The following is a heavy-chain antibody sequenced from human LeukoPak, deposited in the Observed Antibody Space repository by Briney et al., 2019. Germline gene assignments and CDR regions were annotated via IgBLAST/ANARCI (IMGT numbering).Heavy chain of an antibody. V-gene: IGHV4-30-2*01. CDR1: GDSISSPDYS. Sequence: KASETLSLTCAVSGDSISSPDYSWSWIRQPPGKGLEWTGYISHSGSTSYHPSLKSRVTISVDRSKNQFSLRLTSVTAADTAVYYCARERRDPTRYYGDYATYFDYWGQGTLVTVSS. D-gene: IGHD4-17*01. CDR2: ISHSGST. CDR3: ARERRDPTRYYGDYATYFDY. J-gene: IGHJ4*02.